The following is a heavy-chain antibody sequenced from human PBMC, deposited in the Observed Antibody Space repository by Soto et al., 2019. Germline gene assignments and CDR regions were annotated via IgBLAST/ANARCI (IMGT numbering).Heavy chain of an antibody. D-gene: IGHD2-8*01. V-gene: IGHV4-39*01. CDR1: GGSISSSSYY. Sequence: SETLSLTCTVSGGSISSSSYYWGWIRQPPGKGLEWIGSIYYSGCTYYNPSLKSRVTISVDTSKNQFSLKLSSVTAADTAVYFSARQVTHCTNGVCYTDFDYWGEGTLVTVSS. J-gene: IGHJ4*02. CDR2: IYYSGCT. CDR3: ARQVTHCTNGVCYTDFDY.